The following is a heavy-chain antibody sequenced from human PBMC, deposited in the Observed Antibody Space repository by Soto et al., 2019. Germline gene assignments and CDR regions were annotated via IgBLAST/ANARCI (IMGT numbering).Heavy chain of an antibody. CDR3: ASRPYSIGLSYPYYFDY. V-gene: IGHV3-33*01. J-gene: IGHJ4*02. CDR2: IWYDGSNK. CDR1: GFTFSSYG. D-gene: IGHD6-19*01. Sequence: LSGGSLRLSCAASGFTFSSYGMHWIRQARGKGLEWVAVIWYDGSNKYYADSVKGRFTISRDNSKNTLYLQMNSLRAEDTAVYYCASRPYSIGLSYPYYFDYWGQGTLVTVSS.